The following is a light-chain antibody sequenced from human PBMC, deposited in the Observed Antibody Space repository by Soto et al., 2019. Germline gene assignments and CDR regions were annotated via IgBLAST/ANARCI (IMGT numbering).Light chain of an antibody. CDR2: GAS. Sequence: EIVMTQSPATLSVSPGERATLSCRASQSVSSNLAWYQQKPGQAPRLLIYGASTRATGIPARFSGDGSGTEFTLTISSLQSEDFAVYYCQQYNNWPPWTFGQGTKLELK. V-gene: IGKV3-15*01. CDR1: QSVSSN. CDR3: QQYNNWPPWT. J-gene: IGKJ1*01.